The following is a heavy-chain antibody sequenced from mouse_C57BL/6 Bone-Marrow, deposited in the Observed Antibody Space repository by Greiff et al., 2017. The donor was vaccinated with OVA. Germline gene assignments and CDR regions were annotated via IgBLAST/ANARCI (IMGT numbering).Heavy chain of an antibody. CDR1: GYSFTGYF. J-gene: IGHJ1*03. CDR2: INPYNGDT. Sequence: VQLQQSGPELVKPGDSVKISCKASGYSFTGYFMNWVMQSPGQSLEWIGRINPYNGDTFYNQKFKGKATLTVDKSSSTAHMELRSLTSEDSAVDYCVASLDCDGRHWDLDVWGTGTTVTVSS. CDR3: VASLDCDGRHWDLDV. D-gene: IGHD1-1*01. V-gene: IGHV1-20*01.